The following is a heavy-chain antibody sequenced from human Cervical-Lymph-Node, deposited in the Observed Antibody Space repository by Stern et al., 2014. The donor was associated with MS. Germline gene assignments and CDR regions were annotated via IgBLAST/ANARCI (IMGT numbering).Heavy chain of an antibody. CDR2: IVVGSGNT. J-gene: IGHJ3*02. D-gene: IGHD3-22*01. CDR1: GFTFTSSA. Sequence: QMQLVQSGPEVKKPGTSVKVSCKASGFTFTSSAVQWVRQARGQSLEWIRWIVVGSGNTNYAQKFQERVTITRDMATSTAYMELSSLRSEDTAVYYCAAEPMYYSDSVGAFDIWGQGTMVTVSS. V-gene: IGHV1-58*01. CDR3: AAEPMYYSDSVGAFDI.